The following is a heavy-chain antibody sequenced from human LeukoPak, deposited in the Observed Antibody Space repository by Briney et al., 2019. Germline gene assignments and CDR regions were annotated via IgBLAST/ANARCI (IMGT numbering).Heavy chain of an antibody. CDR1: GFTFDDYG. CDR3: ARALIGYYFDY. Sequence: GGSLRLSCAASGFTFDDYGMSWVRQAPGKGLEWVSSVSNSGDYIHYADSVKGRFTISRDNSKNSLYLQMNSLRAEDTAVYYCARALIGYYFDYWGQGTLVTVSS. D-gene: IGHD2-8*01. CDR2: VSNSGDYI. V-gene: IGHV3-21*06. J-gene: IGHJ4*02.